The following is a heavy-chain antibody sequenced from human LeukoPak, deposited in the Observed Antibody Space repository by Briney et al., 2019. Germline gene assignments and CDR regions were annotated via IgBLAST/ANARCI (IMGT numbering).Heavy chain of an antibody. CDR1: GNTFAGYY. CDR3: ARAGRWVAAAATDY. Sequence: ASVKVSCKASGNTFAGYYVHWVRQAPGQGLEWMGWINTHNGATNYAQHFQGRVTMTTDTAVTTAYMDLDGLISDDTAVYYCARAGRWVAAAATDYWGQGTLVTVSS. CDR2: INTHNGAT. V-gene: IGHV1-2*02. J-gene: IGHJ4*02. D-gene: IGHD6-13*01.